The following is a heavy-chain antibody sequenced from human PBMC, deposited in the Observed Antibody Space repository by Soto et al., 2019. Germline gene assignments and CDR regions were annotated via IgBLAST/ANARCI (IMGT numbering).Heavy chain of an antibody. V-gene: IGHV1-18*01. J-gene: IGHJ6*02. CDR3: ARDSLRFLEWLLYRYKHRSGYYGMDV. CDR1: GYTFTSYG. CDR2: ISAYNGNT. Sequence: GASVKVSCKASGYTFTSYGISWVRQAPGQGLEWMGWISAYNGNTNYAQKLQGRVTMTTDTSTSTAYMELRSLRSDDTAVYYCARDSLRFLEWLLYRYKHRSGYYGMDVWGQGTKVTVSS. D-gene: IGHD3-3*01.